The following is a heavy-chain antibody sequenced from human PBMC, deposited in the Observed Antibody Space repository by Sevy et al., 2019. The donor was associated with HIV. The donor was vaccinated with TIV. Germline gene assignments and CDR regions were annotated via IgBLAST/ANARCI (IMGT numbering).Heavy chain of an antibody. CDR3: TRDDTDKPRRY. V-gene: IGHV3-7*03. Sequence: GGSLRLSCEASGFTFSNNWMSWVRQAPGRGLEWVANIKPDGVEKSYVDSVKGRFTISRDNTKKSLYLQMNSLRAEDTALYFCTRDDTDKPRRYWGQGTLVTVSS. CDR1: GFTFSNNW. CDR2: IKPDGVEK. J-gene: IGHJ4*02.